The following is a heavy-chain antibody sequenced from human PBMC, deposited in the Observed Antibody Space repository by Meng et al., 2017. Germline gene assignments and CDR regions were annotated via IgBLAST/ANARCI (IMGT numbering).Heavy chain of an antibody. CDR1: GFTFSSYE. CDR3: ARGDGYSYGNLARRLVDY. V-gene: IGHV3-48*03. D-gene: IGHD5-18*01. CDR2: ISSSGSTI. J-gene: IGHJ4*02. Sequence: GGSLRLSCAASGFTFSSYEMNWVRQAPGKGLEWVSYISSSGSTIYYADSLKGRFTISGDNAKNSLYLQMNSLRAEDTAVYYCARGDGYSYGNLARRLVDYWGQGTLVTVSS.